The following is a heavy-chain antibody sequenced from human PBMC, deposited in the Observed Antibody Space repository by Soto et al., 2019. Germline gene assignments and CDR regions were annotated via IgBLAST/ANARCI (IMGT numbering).Heavy chain of an antibody. V-gene: IGHV1-3*01. Sequence: QVQLVQSGAEVKKPGASVKVCCKASGYTFTTYAMHWVRQAPGQRLEWMGWINAANGNTKYSQKFQGRVTITRDTSASTAYMELSSLRSEDTAVYYCARSLMNTAMVTFYYFDYWGQGTLVTVSS. CDR3: ARSLMNTAMVTFYYFDY. CDR2: INAANGNT. J-gene: IGHJ4*02. CDR1: GYTFTTYA. D-gene: IGHD5-18*01.